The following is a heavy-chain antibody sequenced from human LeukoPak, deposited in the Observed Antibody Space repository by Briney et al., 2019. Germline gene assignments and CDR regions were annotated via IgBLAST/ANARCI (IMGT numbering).Heavy chain of an antibody. CDR2: IYTRGST. D-gene: IGHD2-15*01. CDR3: ARGRYCSADICSGGDAFDI. V-gene: IGHV4-4*07. J-gene: IGHJ3*02. CDR1: GGSINNYY. Sequence: SDTLSLTCTVSGGSINNYYWSWIRQPAGKGLDWIGRIYTRGSTNYNPSLKSRVTMSVDTSKNQFSLKLSSVPAADTAVYYCARGRYCSADICSGGDAFDIWGHGTMVSVSS.